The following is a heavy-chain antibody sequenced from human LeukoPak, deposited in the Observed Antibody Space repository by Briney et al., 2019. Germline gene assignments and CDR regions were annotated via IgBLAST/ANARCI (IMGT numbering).Heavy chain of an antibody. V-gene: IGHV4-59*01. CDR1: GGSISSYY. CDR3: ASGVSYSSSWYRTGVFDY. D-gene: IGHD6-13*01. CDR2: IYYSGSA. Sequence: SETLSLTCTVSGGSISSYYWSWIRQPPGKGLEWMGYIYYSGSANYNPSLKSRVTISVDTSKNQFSLKLSSVTAADTAVYYCASGVSYSSSWYRTGVFDYWGQGTLVTVSS. J-gene: IGHJ4*02.